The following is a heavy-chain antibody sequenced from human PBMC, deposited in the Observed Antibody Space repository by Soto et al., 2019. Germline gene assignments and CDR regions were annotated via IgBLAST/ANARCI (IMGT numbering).Heavy chain of an antibody. D-gene: IGHD6-19*01. CDR2: IYHSGNT. Sequence: QVQLQESGPGLVKPSQTLSLTCTVSGGSISSGGYYWSWIRQHPGKGLEWIGYIYHSGNTYYNPSHKSRVTISIDPSKNQFSLNLSSVTAADTAVYYCARDLNSSGVWGQGTLVTVSS. CDR1: GGSISSGGYY. CDR3: ARDLNSSGV. J-gene: IGHJ4*02. V-gene: IGHV4-31*03.